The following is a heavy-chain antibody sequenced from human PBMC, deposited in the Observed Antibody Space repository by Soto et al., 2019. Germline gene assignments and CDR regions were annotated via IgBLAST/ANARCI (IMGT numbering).Heavy chain of an antibody. J-gene: IGHJ6*02. Sequence: TGGSLRLSCAASGFTFSSYGMHWVRQAPGKGLEWVAVISYDGSNKYYADSVKGRFTISRDNSKNTLYLQMNSLRAEDTAVYYCAKDLRLRYFDWLTNYYYYGMDVWGQGTTVTVSS. CDR3: AKDLRLRYFDWLTNYYYYGMDV. V-gene: IGHV3-30*18. CDR2: ISYDGSNK. D-gene: IGHD3-9*01. CDR1: GFTFSSYG.